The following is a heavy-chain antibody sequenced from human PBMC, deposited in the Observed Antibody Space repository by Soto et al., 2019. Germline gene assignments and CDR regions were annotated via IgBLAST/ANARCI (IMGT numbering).Heavy chain of an antibody. CDR3: ARVSGSYYYGMDV. Sequence: SENLSLTCAVSGDSISSSNWWSWVRQPPGKGLEWIGEIYHSGSTNYNPSLKSRVTISVDKSKNQFSLKLSSVTAADTAVYYCARVSGSYYYGMDVWGQGTTVT. CDR1: GDSISSSNW. J-gene: IGHJ6*02. CDR2: IYHSGST. D-gene: IGHD1-26*01. V-gene: IGHV4-4*02.